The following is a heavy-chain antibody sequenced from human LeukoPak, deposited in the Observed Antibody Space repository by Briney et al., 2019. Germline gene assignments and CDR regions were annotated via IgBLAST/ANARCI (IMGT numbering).Heavy chain of an antibody. CDR2: INPNSGGT. J-gene: IGHJ6*02. Sequence: ASVKVSCKASGYTFTGYYMHWVRQAPGQGLEWMGWINPNSGGTNYAQKFQGRVTMTRDTSISTAYMELSRLRSDDTAVYYCARVPESRSGYYGMDVWGQGTTVTVSS. D-gene: IGHD1-14*01. CDR1: GYTFTGYY. CDR3: ARVPESRSGYYGMDV. V-gene: IGHV1-2*02.